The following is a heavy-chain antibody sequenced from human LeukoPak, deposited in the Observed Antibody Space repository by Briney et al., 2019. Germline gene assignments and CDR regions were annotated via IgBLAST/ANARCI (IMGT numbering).Heavy chain of an antibody. J-gene: IGHJ6*02. D-gene: IGHD3-10*01. Sequence: PSETLSLTCTVSGDSIGTYYWSWIRQPPGKGLEWIGYIYYSGSTNYNPSLKSRVTISVDTSKNQFSLKLSSVTAADTAVYYCARDGAYYYYGMDVWGQGTTVTVSS. V-gene: IGHV4-59*01. CDR1: GDSIGTYY. CDR2: IYYSGST. CDR3: ARDGAYYYYGMDV.